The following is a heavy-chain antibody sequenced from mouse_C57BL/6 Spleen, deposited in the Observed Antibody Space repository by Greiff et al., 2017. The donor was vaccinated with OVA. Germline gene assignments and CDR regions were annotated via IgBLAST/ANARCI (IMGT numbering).Heavy chain of an antibody. Sequence: VQLQQPGAELVKPGASVKLSCKASGYTFTSYWMHWVKQRPGQGLEWIGMIHPNSGSTNYNEKFKSKATLTVDKSSSTAYMQLSSLTSEDSAVYDCARDDYDEGWYFDVWGTGTTVTVSS. J-gene: IGHJ1*03. CDR1: GYTFTSYW. D-gene: IGHD2-4*01. CDR3: ARDDYDEGWYFDV. V-gene: IGHV1-64*01. CDR2: IHPNSGST.